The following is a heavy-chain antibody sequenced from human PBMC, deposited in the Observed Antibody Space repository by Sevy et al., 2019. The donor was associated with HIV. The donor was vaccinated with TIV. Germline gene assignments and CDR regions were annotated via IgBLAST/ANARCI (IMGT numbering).Heavy chain of an antibody. CDR3: ATPRFDF. CDR1: GFDFSSHW. V-gene: IGHV3-74*01. CDR2: MITDGSST. Sequence: GGSLRLSCEASGFDFSSHWMQWVRQAPGKGLVWVSRMITDGSSTNYADSVKGQFTITRDNAKTTLYLEMNNLKDEDTALYYCATPRFDFWGPGTLVTVSS. J-gene: IGHJ4*02.